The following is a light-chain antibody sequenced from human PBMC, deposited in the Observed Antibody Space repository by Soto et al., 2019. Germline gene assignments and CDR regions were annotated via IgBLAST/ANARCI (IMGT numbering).Light chain of an antibody. CDR2: LNSDGSH. V-gene: IGLV4-69*01. Sequence: QLVLTQSPSASASLGASVKLTCTLSSGHSSYAIAWHQQQPEKGPRYLMKLNSDGSHSKGDGIPDRFSGSSSGAERYLTISSHQSEDEADYYCQTWGTGIRVFGGGTKLTFL. CDR1: SGHSSYA. J-gene: IGLJ2*01. CDR3: QTWGTGIRV.